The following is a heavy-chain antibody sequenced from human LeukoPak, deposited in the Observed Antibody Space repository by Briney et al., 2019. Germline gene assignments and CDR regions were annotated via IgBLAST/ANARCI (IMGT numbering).Heavy chain of an antibody. CDR2: ISSSGSTI. J-gene: IGHJ6*04. Sequence: PGGSLRLSCAASGFTFSSYEMNWVRQAPGKGLEWVSYISSSGSTIYYADSVKGRFTISRDNAKNSLYLQMNSLRAEDTAVYYCAQWEYCSGGSCYGWSVWGKGTTVTISS. CDR3: AQWEYCSGGSCYGWSV. D-gene: IGHD2-15*01. V-gene: IGHV3-48*03. CDR1: GFTFSSYE.